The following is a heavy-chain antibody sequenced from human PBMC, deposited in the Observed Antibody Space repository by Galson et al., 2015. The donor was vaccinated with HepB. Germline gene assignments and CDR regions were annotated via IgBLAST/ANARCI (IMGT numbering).Heavy chain of an antibody. CDR2: IYYSGST. D-gene: IGHD3-16*01. Sequence: SETLSLTCTVSGGSISSYYWSWIRQPPGKGLEWIGYIYYSGSTNYNPSLKSRVTISVDTSKNQFPLKLSSVTAADTAVYYCARGRFGEPNVYYFDYWGQGTLVTVSS. J-gene: IGHJ4*02. V-gene: IGHV4-59*01. CDR1: GGSISSYY. CDR3: ARGRFGEPNVYYFDY.